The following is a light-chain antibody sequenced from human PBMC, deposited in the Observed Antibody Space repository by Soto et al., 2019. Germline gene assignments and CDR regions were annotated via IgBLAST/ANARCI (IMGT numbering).Light chain of an antibody. CDR3: SSYTSSSTVV. Sequence: QSVLTQPASVSGSPGQSITISCTGTSSDVGGYNYVSWYQQHPGKAPKLMIYEVSNRPSGVSNRFSGSKSGNTASLTISGLQAEDEAHYYCSSYTSSSTVVFGGVTKLTVL. CDR2: EVS. V-gene: IGLV2-14*01. CDR1: SSDVGGYNY. J-gene: IGLJ2*01.